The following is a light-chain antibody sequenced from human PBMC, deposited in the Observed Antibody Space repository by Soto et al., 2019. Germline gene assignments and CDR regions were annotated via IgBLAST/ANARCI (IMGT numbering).Light chain of an antibody. Sequence: QSVLTQPPSASGTPGQRVTISCSGGSSNIGDNTVNWYQQLPGTAPKLLIYSNNQRPSGVPDRFSGSKSGNTASLTISGLQAEDEADYYCCSYAGSYTFDVFGTGTKLTVL. J-gene: IGLJ1*01. CDR3: CSYAGSYTFDV. CDR1: SSNIGDNT. CDR2: SNN. V-gene: IGLV1-44*01.